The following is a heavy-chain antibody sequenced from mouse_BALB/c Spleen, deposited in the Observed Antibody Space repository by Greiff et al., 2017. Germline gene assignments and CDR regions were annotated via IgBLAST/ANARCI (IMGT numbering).Heavy chain of an antibody. J-gene: IGHJ4*01. Sequence: EVKVEESGGGLVQPGGSLKLSCAASGFTFSSYGMSWVRQTPDKRLELVATINSNGGSTYYPDSVKGRFTISRDNAKNTLYLQMSSLKSEDTAMYYCARDYYGYAMDYWGQGTSVTVSS. D-gene: IGHD1-1*01. V-gene: IGHV5-6-3*01. CDR3: ARDYYGYAMDY. CDR2: INSNGGST. CDR1: GFTFSSYG.